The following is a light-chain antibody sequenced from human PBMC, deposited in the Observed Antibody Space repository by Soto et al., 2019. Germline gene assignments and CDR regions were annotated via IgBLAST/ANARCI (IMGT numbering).Light chain of an antibody. CDR1: SGHSNYA. V-gene: IGLV4-69*01. CDR2: LNSDGSH. J-gene: IGLJ2*01. Sequence: LVLTQSPSASASLGASVKLTCTLSSGHSNYAIAWHQHQSEKGPRYLMNLNSDGSHSKGDGIPDRFSGSSSGAERYLTISSLQSEDEADYYCQTWGSGIVVFGGGTKLTVL. CDR3: QTWGSGIVV.